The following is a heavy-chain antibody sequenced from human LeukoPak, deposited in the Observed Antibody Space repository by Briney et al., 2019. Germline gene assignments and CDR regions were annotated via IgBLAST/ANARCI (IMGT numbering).Heavy chain of an antibody. CDR3: ARDLGY. J-gene: IGHJ4*02. Sequence: PGRSLRLSCAASGFTFSSYAMHWVRQAPGKGLEWVAVISYDGSNKYYADSVKSRFTISRDNSKNTLYLQMNSLRAEDTAVYYCARDLGYWGQGTLVTVSS. V-gene: IGHV3-30-3*01. CDR2: ISYDGSNK. CDR1: GFTFSSYA.